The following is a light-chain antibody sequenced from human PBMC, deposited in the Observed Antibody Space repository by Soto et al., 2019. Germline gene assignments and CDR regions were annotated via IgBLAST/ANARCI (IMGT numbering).Light chain of an antibody. Sequence: EIVLTQSPGTLSLSPGERATLSCRASQSVSSSYLAWYQQKTGQAPRLLIYDASSRATGMPDRFSGSGSGTDCTFTIGSLEPEDFAVYYWQQYGSSPWTFGQGTKVEVK. J-gene: IGKJ1*01. V-gene: IGKV3-20*01. CDR1: QSVSSSY. CDR2: DAS. CDR3: QQYGSSPWT.